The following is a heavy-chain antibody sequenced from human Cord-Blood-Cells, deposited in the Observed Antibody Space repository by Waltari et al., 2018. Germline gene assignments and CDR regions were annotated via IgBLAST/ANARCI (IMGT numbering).Heavy chain of an antibody. J-gene: IGHJ3*02. CDR1: GYSLTSYW. D-gene: IGHD2-15*01. V-gene: IGHV5-51*01. Sequence: EVQLAQSGPEVKKPGQPLKISCTGSGYSLTSYWTRWVSQMPGKGRGWMGCIYPGDSDTRYSPSFQGQVTISADKSISTAYLQWSSLKASDTAMYYCARHVDGGEAAFDIWGQGTMVTVSS. CDR2: IYPGDSDT. CDR3: ARHVDGGEAAFDI.